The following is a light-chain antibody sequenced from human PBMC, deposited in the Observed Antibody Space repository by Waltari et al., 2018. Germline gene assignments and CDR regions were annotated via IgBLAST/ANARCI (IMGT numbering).Light chain of an antibody. CDR3: CSYAGSYTV. CDR1: SSDVGGYNY. V-gene: IGLV2-11*01. CDR2: DVN. J-gene: IGLJ2*01. Sequence: QSALTQPRSVSGSPGQSVTISCTATSSDVGGYNYVSWYQQHPGKVPELIIYDVNKRPPGVPDRFPGSKSGNTASLTVSGLQAEDEADYYCCSYAGSYTVFGGGTKLTVL.